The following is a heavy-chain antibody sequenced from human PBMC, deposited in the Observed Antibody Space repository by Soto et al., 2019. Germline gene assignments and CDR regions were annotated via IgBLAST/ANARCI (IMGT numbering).Heavy chain of an antibody. D-gene: IGHD6-19*01. CDR3: ARDLWGAVADPGAVI. J-gene: IGHJ3*02. CDR2: IIPIFGTA. CDR1: GGTFSSYA. V-gene: IGHV1-69*01. Sequence: QVQLVQSGAEVKKPGSSVKVSCKASGGTFSSYAISWVQQAPGQGLDWMGGIIPIFGTANYAQKFQGRVTITADESTSTAYMELSSLRSEDTAVYYCARDLWGAVADPGAVIWGQGTMVTVSS.